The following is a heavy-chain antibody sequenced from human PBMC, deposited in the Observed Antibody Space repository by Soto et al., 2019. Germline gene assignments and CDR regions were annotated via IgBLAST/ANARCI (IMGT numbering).Heavy chain of an antibody. V-gene: IGHV4-4*07. J-gene: IGHJ4*02. Sequence: SETLSLTCTASGGSISSYYWSWIRQPAGKGLEWIGRIYTSGSTNYNPSLKSRVTMSVDTSKNQFSLKLSSVTAADTAVYYCARGSMAVVITPFDYWGQGTLVTVSS. D-gene: IGHD3-22*01. CDR2: IYTSGST. CDR1: GGSISSYY. CDR3: ARGSMAVVITPFDY.